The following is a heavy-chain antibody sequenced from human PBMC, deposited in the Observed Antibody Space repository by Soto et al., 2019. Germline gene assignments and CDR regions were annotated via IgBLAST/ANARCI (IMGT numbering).Heavy chain of an antibody. V-gene: IGHV1-18*04. CDR1: GYTFTTYG. CDR3: ARDPASAYSSSSFDY. D-gene: IGHD6-6*01. CDR2: ISAYDGST. Sequence: ASVKVSCKASGYTFTTYGITWVRQAPGQGLEWMGWISAYDGSTNYAQKLQGRVSMTTDSSASTAYMDLRSLRSDDTAMYYCARDPASAYSSSSFDYWGQGTLVTVS. J-gene: IGHJ4*02.